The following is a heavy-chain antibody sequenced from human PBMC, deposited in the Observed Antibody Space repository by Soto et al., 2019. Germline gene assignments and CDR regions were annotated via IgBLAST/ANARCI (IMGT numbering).Heavy chain of an antibody. D-gene: IGHD6-13*01. CDR2: IVVGSGNT. CDR1: GFTFTSSA. J-gene: IGHJ4*02. V-gene: IGHV1-58*01. Sequence: SVKVSCKASGFTFTSSAVQWVRQARGQRLEWIGWIVVGSGNTNYAQKFQERVTITRDMSTSTAYMELSSLRSEDTAVYYCARVPRATPGTGPDYWGQGTLVTVSS. CDR3: ARVPRATPGTGPDY.